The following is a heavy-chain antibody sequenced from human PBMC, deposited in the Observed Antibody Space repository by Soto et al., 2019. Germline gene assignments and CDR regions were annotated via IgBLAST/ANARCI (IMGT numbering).Heavy chain of an antibody. CDR1: GYTFTSYD. J-gene: IGHJ6*02. Sequence: ASVNVSFKASGYTFTSYDINWVRQATGQGLELMGWMNPNSGNTGYAQKFQGRVTMTRNTSISTAYMELSSLRSEDTAVYYCEMAQYYHFLSGYYGYDYYGMDDWGQGTTVTVSS. V-gene: IGHV1-8*01. CDR2: MNPNSGNT. D-gene: IGHD3-3*01. CDR3: EMAQYYHFLSGYYGYDYYGMDD.